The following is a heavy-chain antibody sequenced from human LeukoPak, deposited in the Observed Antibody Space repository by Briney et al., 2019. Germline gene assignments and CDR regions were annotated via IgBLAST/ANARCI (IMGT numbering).Heavy chain of an antibody. J-gene: IGHJ6*02. CDR1: GGSISSYY. Sequence: SETLSLTCTVSGGSISSYYWSWIRQPPGKGLEWIGYIYYSGSTNYNPSLKSRVTISVDTAKNQFSLKLSSVTAAETAVYYCARGRRYYYYGMDVWGQGTTVTVSS. CDR3: ARGRRYYYYGMDV. CDR2: IYYSGST. V-gene: IGHV4-59*08.